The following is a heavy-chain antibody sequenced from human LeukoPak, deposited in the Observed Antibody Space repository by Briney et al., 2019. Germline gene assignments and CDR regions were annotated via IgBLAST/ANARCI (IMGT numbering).Heavy chain of an antibody. CDR3: ARSYSLPVY. CDR2: ISYVARDT. J-gene: IGHJ4*02. CDR1: GFTFSSFA. Sequence: GNSLRLSCAASGFTFSSFAMHWVRQAPGKGLEWVAFISYVARDTYYGDSVKGRFTVSRDNSKDMVYLQMNSLTPADTAVYYCARSYSLPVYWGQGTLVTVSS. V-gene: IGHV3-30*04. D-gene: IGHD1-26*01.